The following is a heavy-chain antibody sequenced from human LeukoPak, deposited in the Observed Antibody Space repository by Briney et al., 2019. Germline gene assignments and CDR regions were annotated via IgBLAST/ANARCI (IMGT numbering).Heavy chain of an antibody. CDR3: AESRPLHIWGWEGPVDY. V-gene: IGHV3-9*01. D-gene: IGHD1-26*01. Sequence: GRSLRLSCAASGFTFDEYGMHWVRQAPGKGLEWVSGISRNSGSRAYADSVKGRFTISRDNAKNSLYLQMNSLSTEDTALYYCAESRPLHIWGWEGPVDYWGQGTLVTVS. CDR2: ISRNSGSR. CDR1: GFTFDEYG. J-gene: IGHJ4*02.